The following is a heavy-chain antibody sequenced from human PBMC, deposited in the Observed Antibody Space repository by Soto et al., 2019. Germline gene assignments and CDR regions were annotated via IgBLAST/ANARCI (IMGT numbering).Heavy chain of an antibody. CDR3: ARSEAVLRRQNEYYYYGMDV. D-gene: IGHD4-17*01. Sequence: QVQLVQSGADVKKPGASVKVSCKASGYTFTSYYVHWVRQAPGQGLEWMGWINPNTGGTNYAQKSXXPVTTTRDTSXXTXYXXLRRLRSDGTAMYYCARSEAVLRRQNEYYYYGMDVWGQGTTVTVSS. CDR1: GYTFTSYY. J-gene: IGHJ6*02. V-gene: IGHV1-2*02. CDR2: INPNTGGT.